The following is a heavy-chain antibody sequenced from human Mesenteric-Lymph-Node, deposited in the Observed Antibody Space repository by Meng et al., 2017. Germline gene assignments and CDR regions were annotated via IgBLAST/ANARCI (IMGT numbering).Heavy chain of an antibody. CDR3: TRDLGGVPGSFFDF. CDR2: ISAYNGNR. J-gene: IGHJ4*02. V-gene: IGHV1-18*01. D-gene: IGHD6-19*01. Sequence: QVQLLQSRPEVKKSGASLKVSCKASGYTFTDFGSSWVRQAPGQGLEWMGWISAYNGNRDYAQKFQGRVTMTTDTSTSTTYLELRNLGSDDTAVLYCTRDLGGVPGSFFDFWGQGTLVTVSS. CDR1: GYTFTDFG.